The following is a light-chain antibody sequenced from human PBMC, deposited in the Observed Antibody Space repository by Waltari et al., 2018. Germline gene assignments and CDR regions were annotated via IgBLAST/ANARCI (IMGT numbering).Light chain of an antibody. CDR1: HSLLHSNGYNY. J-gene: IGKJ1*01. CDR2: LGS. CDR3: MQSLRALWT. Sequence: DIVVTQSPLSLPVTPGEPASISCRSSHSLLHSNGYNYLDWYLQKPGQSPQLLIYLGSNRASGVPDRFSGSGSGTDFTLKISRVEAEDVGVYYCMQSLRALWTFGQGTKVEIK. V-gene: IGKV2-28*01.